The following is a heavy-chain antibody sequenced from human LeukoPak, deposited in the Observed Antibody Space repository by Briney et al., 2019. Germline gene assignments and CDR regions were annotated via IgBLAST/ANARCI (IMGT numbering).Heavy chain of an antibody. J-gene: IGHJ6*04. V-gene: IGHV3-7*01. CDR2: IKQDGSEE. Sequence: YXXSWVRQAPGXGLXXXANIKQDGSEEYYVDSVXGRFTISRXNXKNSMYLQMNSLRVEDTAVYYXXXXXXXXXXXXXXXXXXVWGKGXTVTXSS. CDR1: YX. CDR3: XXXXXXXXXXXXXXXXXV.